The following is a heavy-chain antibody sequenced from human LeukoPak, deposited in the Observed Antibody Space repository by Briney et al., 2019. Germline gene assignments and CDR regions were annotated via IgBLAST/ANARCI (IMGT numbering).Heavy chain of an antibody. CDR1: GCTVSSYW. CDR2: ISSDGSST. Sequence: GGSLRLSCAASGCTVSSYWMHWVRQPPGTGLVWVSRISSDGSSTAYADSVKGRFTISRDNAQSTLYLQMNSLRAEDTAVYYCSRGGVDYWGQGTLLTVSS. J-gene: IGHJ4*02. D-gene: IGHD3-10*01. V-gene: IGHV3-74*01. CDR3: SRGGVDY.